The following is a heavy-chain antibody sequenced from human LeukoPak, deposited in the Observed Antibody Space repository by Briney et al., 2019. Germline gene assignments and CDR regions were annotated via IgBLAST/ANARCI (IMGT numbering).Heavy chain of an antibody. J-gene: IGHJ3*02. CDR3: ARGVTTGVDAFDI. CDR2: IKHDGTEK. CDR1: GFTFSSYW. V-gene: IGHV3-7*01. D-gene: IGHD4-17*01. Sequence: GGSLRLSCAASGFTFSSYWMTWVRQALGKGLEWVANIKHDGTEKYYVDSLKGRFTVSRDNDKNSLYLQINSLRGEDTAVYYCARGVTTGVDAFDIWGPGTLVTVSS.